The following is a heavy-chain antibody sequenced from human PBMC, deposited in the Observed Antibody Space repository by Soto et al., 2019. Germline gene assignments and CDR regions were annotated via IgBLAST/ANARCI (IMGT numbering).Heavy chain of an antibody. CDR1: GGTFSSYA. Sequence: SVKVSCKASGGTFSSYAISWVRQAPGQGLEWMGGIIPIFGTANYAQKFQGRVTITADESTSTAYMELSSLRSEDTAVYYCARENPDIVVVVAATNNWFDPWGQGTLVTVSS. D-gene: IGHD2-15*01. CDR2: IIPIFGTA. J-gene: IGHJ5*02. CDR3: ARENPDIVVVVAATNNWFDP. V-gene: IGHV1-69*13.